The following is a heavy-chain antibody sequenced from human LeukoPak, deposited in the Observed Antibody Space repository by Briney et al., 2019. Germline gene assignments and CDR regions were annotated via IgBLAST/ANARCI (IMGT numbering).Heavy chain of an antibody. CDR3: ARDLPADY. D-gene: IGHD2-2*01. Sequence: GGSLRLSCAASGFTFSKYDLSWVRQAPGKGLECVSAIDRGVGSTYYADSVKGRFIISRDNAKNSLYLQMNSLRAEDTAAYYCARDLPADYWGQGTLVTVSS. V-gene: IGHV3-23*01. CDR2: IDRGVGST. J-gene: IGHJ4*02. CDR1: GFTFSKYD.